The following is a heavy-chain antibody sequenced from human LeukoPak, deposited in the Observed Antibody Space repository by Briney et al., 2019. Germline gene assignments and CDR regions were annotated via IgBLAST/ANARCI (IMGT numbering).Heavy chain of an antibody. CDR3: ARDDFYDGGGRNWFDL. J-gene: IGHJ5*02. D-gene: IGHD3-22*01. Sequence: PSETLSLTCTVSRVSMSDYFWTWVRQPAGKGLEWIGRIHSSGRANTNPSLRSRLTMSVDTSKNQYSLRLRSVTAADTAIYYCARDDFYDGGGRNWFDLWGQEARVTVSS. V-gene: IGHV4-4*07. CDR2: IHSSGRA. CDR1: RVSMSDYF.